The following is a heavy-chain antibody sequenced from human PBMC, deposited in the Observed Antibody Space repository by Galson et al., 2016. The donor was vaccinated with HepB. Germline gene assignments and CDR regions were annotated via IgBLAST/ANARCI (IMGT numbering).Heavy chain of an antibody. CDR2: INVGNGIT. D-gene: IGHD1-14*01. J-gene: IGHJ6*02. Sequence: SVKVSCKASGYTFTSYRILWVRQAPGQSLGWMGWINVGNGITKYSEKVQGRVTITSDTSASTVHMELSSLISGDTAVYYCARDGEPLYDYGMDVWGQGTLVTVSS. CDR1: GYTFTSYR. CDR3: ARDGEPLYDYGMDV. V-gene: IGHV1-3*01.